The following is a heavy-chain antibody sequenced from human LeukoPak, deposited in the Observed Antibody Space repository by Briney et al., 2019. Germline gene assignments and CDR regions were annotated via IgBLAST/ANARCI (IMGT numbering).Heavy chain of an antibody. CDR3: ASPRRADTPMLY. J-gene: IGHJ4*02. CDR1: GFSFSSNS. CDR2: ISSSSSTI. D-gene: IGHD5-18*01. Sequence: GGSLRLSCAASGFSFSSNSMNWVRQAPGKGLEWVSYISSSSSTIYYADSVKGRFTISRDNAKNSLYLQMNSLRAEDAAVYYCASPRRADTPMLYWGQGTLVTVSS. V-gene: IGHV3-48*01.